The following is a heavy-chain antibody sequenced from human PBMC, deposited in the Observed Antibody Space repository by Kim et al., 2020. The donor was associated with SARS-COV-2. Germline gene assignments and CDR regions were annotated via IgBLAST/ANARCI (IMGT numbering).Heavy chain of an antibody. CDR2: INPSGGST. CDR3: ARDKNLGLDYGDYDGWNWFDP. D-gene: IGHD4-17*01. CDR1: GYTFTSYY. V-gene: IGHV1-46*01. J-gene: IGHJ5*02. Sequence: ASVKVSCKASGYTFTSYYMHWVRQAPGQGLEWMGIINPSGGSTSYAQKFQGRVTMTRDTSTSTVYMELSSLRSEDTAVYYCARDKNLGLDYGDYDGWNWFDPWGQGTLVTVSS.